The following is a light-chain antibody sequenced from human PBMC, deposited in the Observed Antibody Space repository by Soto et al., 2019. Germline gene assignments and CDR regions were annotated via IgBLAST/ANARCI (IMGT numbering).Light chain of an antibody. CDR1: ESIASNY. Sequence: IVLTQSPGTLSFSPLYRSTLSFSASESIASNYLAWYQQKPGQAPRLLIYTASNRATGIPDKISGSGSGTDFTLTISRLEPEDFAVYYCQQYGSAPFTFGPGTKVDIK. CDR3: QQYGSAPFT. CDR2: TAS. V-gene: IGKV3-20*01. J-gene: IGKJ3*01.